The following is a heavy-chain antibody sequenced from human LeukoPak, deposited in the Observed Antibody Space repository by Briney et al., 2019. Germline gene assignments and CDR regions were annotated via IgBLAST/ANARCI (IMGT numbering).Heavy chain of an antibody. CDR1: GDFISGSHW. J-gene: IGHJ5*02. D-gene: IGHD3-22*01. CDR2: IFHSGRA. CDR3: AREKIAYYDNSGRGWFDP. V-gene: IGHV4-4*02. Sequence: SGTLSLTCAISGDFISGSHWWSWVRLPPGKGLEWIGEIFHSGRANYNPSLRSRVTFSLDTSKNQFSLKLSSVTAADTAVYYCAREKIAYYDNSGRGWFDPWGQGTLVTVSS.